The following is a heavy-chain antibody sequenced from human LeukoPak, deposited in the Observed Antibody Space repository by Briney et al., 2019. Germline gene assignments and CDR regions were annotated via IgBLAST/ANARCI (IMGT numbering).Heavy chain of an antibody. Sequence: SENLSLTCAVYGGSFSGYYWSWIRQPPGKGLEWIGEINHSGSTNYNPSLKSRVTISVDTSKNQFSLKLSSVTAADTAVYYCARFEKLSSGYYFDYWGQGTMVTVSS. V-gene: IGHV4-34*01. CDR2: INHSGST. CDR3: ARFEKLSSGYYFDY. CDR1: GGSFSGYY. J-gene: IGHJ4*02. D-gene: IGHD3-22*01.